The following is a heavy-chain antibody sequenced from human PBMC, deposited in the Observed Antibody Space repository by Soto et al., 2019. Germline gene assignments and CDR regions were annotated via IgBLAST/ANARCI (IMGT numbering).Heavy chain of an antibody. V-gene: IGHV4-30-4*01. D-gene: IGHD2-15*01. CDR3: ARHLLLLNRFDP. Sequence: SETLSLTCTVSGGSISSGISYWGWFRQPPGKGLEWIGYIYYSGSTYYNPSLKSRVTISVDTSKNQFSLKLSSVTAADTAVYYCARHLLLLNRFDPWGQGTLVTVSS. CDR2: IYYSGST. CDR1: GGSISSGISY. J-gene: IGHJ5*02.